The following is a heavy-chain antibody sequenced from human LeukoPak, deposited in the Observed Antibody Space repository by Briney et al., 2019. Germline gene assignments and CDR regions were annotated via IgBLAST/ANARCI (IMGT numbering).Heavy chain of an antibody. CDR3: ARGLLRRKGHYYYYMDV. CDR2: IIPIFGTA. V-gene: IGHV1-69*05. D-gene: IGHD2-21*01. Sequence: GSSVKVSCKASGGTFSSYAISWVRQAPGQGLEWMGGIIPIFGTANYAQKFQGRVTITTDESTSTAYTELSSLRSEDTAVYYCARGLLRRKGHYYYYMDVWGKGTTVTVSS. J-gene: IGHJ6*03. CDR1: GGTFSSYA.